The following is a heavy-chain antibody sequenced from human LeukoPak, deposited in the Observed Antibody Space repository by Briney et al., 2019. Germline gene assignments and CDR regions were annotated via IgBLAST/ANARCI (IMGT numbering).Heavy chain of an antibody. CDR3: ATNKYRGIVYGVDV. CDR1: GFTFSSFE. Sequence: PGGSLRLSCAASGFTFSSFEMNWVRQAPGKGLEWISYISSSGSTKYYADSVRGRFTISRDNAKNSLYLQMNSLRAEDTALYYCATNKYRGIVYGVDVWGQGTTVTVSS. J-gene: IGHJ6*02. D-gene: IGHD3-16*01. CDR2: ISSSGSTK. V-gene: IGHV3-48*03.